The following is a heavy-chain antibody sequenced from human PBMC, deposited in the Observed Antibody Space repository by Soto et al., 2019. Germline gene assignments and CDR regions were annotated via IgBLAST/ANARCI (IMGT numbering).Heavy chain of an antibody. V-gene: IGHV1-2*02. J-gene: IGHJ6*02. Sequence: ASVKVSCKASGYTFTGYYMHWVRQAPGQGLEWMGWINPNSGGTNYAQKFQGRVTMTRDTSISTAYMELSRLRSDDTAVYYCARDRCSSSWYDANYYYYGMDVWGQGTTVTVSS. D-gene: IGHD6-13*01. CDR3: ARDRCSSSWYDANYYYYGMDV. CDR1: GYTFTGYY. CDR2: INPNSGGT.